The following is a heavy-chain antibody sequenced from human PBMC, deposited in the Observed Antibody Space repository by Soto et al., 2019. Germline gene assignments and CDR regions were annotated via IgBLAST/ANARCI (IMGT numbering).Heavy chain of an antibody. CDR3: AKHVVFVSGGSSFDF. J-gene: IGHJ4*02. CDR1: GGSITSSSYY. D-gene: IGHD3-16*01. CDR2: IYYTGST. V-gene: IGHV4-39*01. Sequence: SETLSLTCTVSGGSITSSSYYWGWIRQPPGKGLEWIGSIYYTGSTNYNPSLKSRLTISVDTSKNQFSLKLTSVTAADTAVYYCAKHVVFVSGGSSFDFWGQGILVTVSS.